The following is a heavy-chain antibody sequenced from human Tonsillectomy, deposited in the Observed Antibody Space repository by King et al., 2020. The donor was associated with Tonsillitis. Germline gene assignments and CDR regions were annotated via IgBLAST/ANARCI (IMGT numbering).Heavy chain of an antibody. Sequence: VQLVESGGGLVQPGGSLRLSCAASGFTFSCYSMNWVRQAPGKGLEWVSYISSSSSTIYYADSVKGRFTISRDNAKNSLYLQMNSLRAEDTAVYYCARGSFDPWGQGTLVTVSS. CDR3: ARGSFDP. CDR2: ISSSSSTI. V-gene: IGHV3-48*04. CDR1: GFTFSCYS. J-gene: IGHJ5*02.